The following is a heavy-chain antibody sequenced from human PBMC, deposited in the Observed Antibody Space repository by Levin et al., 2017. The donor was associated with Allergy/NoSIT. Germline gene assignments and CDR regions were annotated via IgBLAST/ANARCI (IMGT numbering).Heavy chain of an antibody. CDR2: IYYSGST. CDR3: ARGETMVRGRLLDP. D-gene: IGHD3-10*01. J-gene: IGHJ5*02. Sequence: SQTLSLTCTVSGGSISSGDYYWSWIRQPPGKGLEWIGYIYYSGSTYYNPSLKSRVTISVDTSKNQFSLKLSSVTAADTAVYYCARGETMVRGRLLDPWGQGTLVTVSS. CDR1: GGSISSGDYY. V-gene: IGHV4-30-4*01.